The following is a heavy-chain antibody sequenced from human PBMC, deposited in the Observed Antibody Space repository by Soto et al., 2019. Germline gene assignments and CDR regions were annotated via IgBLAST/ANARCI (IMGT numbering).Heavy chain of an antibody. Sequence: SETLSLTCPVSGDSISSGHKYWSWIRQAPGRGLEWIGYIFSSGTTYYNPSLKSRLTMSLDTSQNQFSLRLASVTDADSAVYYCARVPSPFDYYYAMDVWGQGTTVTVSS. CDR2: IFSSGTT. V-gene: IGHV4-30-4*01. J-gene: IGHJ6*02. CDR3: ARVPSPFDYYYAMDV. CDR1: GDSISSGHKY. D-gene: IGHD3-16*01.